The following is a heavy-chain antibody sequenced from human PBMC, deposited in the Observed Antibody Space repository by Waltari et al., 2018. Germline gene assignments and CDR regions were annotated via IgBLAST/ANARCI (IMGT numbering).Heavy chain of an antibody. V-gene: IGHV3-30-3*01. CDR3: ARDLGGDMVQGPFDY. CDR2: ISYDGSNK. CDR1: GFTFSSYA. D-gene: IGHD3-10*01. Sequence: RLSCAASGFTFSSYAMHWVRQAPGKGLEWVAVISYDGSNKYYADSVKGRFTISRDNSKNTLYLQMNSLRAEDTAVYYCARDLGGDMVQGPFDYWGQGTLVTVSS. J-gene: IGHJ4*02.